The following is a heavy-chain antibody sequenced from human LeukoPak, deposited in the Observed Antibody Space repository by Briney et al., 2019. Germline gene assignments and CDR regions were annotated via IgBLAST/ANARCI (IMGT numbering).Heavy chain of an antibody. D-gene: IGHD3-9*01. CDR1: GFTFSSYA. CDR2: ISYDGSNK. J-gene: IGHJ4*02. CDR3: ARGSDYDILTGYEIDY. V-gene: IGHV3-30*04. Sequence: GGSLRLSCAASGFTFSSYAMHWVRQAPGKGLEWVAVISYDGSNKYYADSVKGRFTIPRDNSKNTLYLQMNSLRAEDTAVYYCARGSDYDILTGYEIDYWGQGTLVTVSS.